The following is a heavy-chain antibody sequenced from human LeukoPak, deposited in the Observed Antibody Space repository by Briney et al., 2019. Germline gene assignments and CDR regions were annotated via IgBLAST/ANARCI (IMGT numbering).Heavy chain of an antibody. Sequence: PGRSLRLSCAASGFTFSTYAMHWVRQAPGKGLEWVAVISYDGSNKYYADSVKGRFTISRDNAKNSLYLQMNSLRAEDTAVYYCVRGGYCSRTTCYPYDNWFDPWGQGTLVTVSS. D-gene: IGHD2-2*01. V-gene: IGHV3-30-3*01. CDR3: VRGGYCSRTTCYPYDNWFDP. CDR1: GFTFSTYA. J-gene: IGHJ5*02. CDR2: ISYDGSNK.